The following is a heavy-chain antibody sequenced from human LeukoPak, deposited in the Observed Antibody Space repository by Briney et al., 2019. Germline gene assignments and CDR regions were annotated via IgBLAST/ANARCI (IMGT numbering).Heavy chain of an antibody. J-gene: IGHJ3*02. CDR2: ISSSGSTI. V-gene: IGHV3-48*03. CDR1: GFTFSSYE. CDR3: AKDTGSSTSFVAYDAFDI. D-gene: IGHD2-2*01. Sequence: GGSLRLSCAASGFTFSSYEMNWVRQAPGKGLEWVSYISSSGSTIYYADSVKGRFTISRDNSKNTLYLQMNSLRAEDTAVYYCAKDTGSSTSFVAYDAFDIWGQGTMVTVSS.